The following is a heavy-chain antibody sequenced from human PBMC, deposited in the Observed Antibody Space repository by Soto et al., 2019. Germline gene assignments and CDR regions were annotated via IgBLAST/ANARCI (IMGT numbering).Heavy chain of an antibody. D-gene: IGHD3-16*01. CDR2: MQHTGNT. Sequence: QVQLQESGPGLVKPSETLSLTCAVSGASIRSYHWSWIRQPAGKGLEWIGRMQHTGNTNYNPSLKSRVTMSVDTSKNQISLKMTSVTAADTAVYFCANDVSSRRWFDPWGQGILVIVSS. CDR3: ANDVSSRRWFDP. CDR1: GASIRSYH. V-gene: IGHV4-4*07. J-gene: IGHJ5*02.